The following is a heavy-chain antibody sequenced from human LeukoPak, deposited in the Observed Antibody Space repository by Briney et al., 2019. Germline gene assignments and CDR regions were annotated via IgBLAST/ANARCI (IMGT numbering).Heavy chain of an antibody. D-gene: IGHD6-19*01. J-gene: IGHJ4*02. V-gene: IGHV3-48*02. Sequence: GGSLRLSCAASGFTFSSNSMNWVRQAPGKGLEWVSYISSRGNSIYYADSVKGRFTMSRDNAKNSLYLQMNSLRDEDTAVYYCATESGWYPDYWGQGTLVTVSS. CDR3: ATESGWYPDY. CDR1: GFTFSSNS. CDR2: ISSRGNSI.